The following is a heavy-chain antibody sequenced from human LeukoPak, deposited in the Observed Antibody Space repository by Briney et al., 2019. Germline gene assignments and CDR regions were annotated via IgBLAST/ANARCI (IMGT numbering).Heavy chain of an antibody. D-gene: IGHD3-3*01. V-gene: IGHV1-2*02. J-gene: IGHJ6*02. CDR2: INPNSGGT. CDR1: GYTFTGYY. Sequence: SVKVSCKASGYTFTGYYMHWVRRAPAQGLEWMGWINPNSGGTNYAQKFQGRVTMTRDTSISTAYMELSRLRSDDTAVYYCARGEAYYDFWSGRNYGMDVWGQGTTVTVSS. CDR3: ARGEAYYDFWSGRNYGMDV.